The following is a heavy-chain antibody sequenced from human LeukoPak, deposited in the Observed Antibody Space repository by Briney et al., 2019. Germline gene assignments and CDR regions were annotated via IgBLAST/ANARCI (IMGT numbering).Heavy chain of an antibody. D-gene: IGHD6-13*01. Sequence: SQTLSLTCAISGDSVSSNSAAWNWIRQSPSRGLEWLGRTYYRSKWYNDYAVSVKSRITINPDTSKNQFSLQLNSVTPEDTAVYYCARDRVCSSSWYDYYYYYYMDVWGKGTTVTISS. CDR3: ARDRVCSSSWYDYYYYYYMDV. J-gene: IGHJ6*03. CDR1: GDSVSSNSAA. CDR2: TYYRSKWYN. V-gene: IGHV6-1*01.